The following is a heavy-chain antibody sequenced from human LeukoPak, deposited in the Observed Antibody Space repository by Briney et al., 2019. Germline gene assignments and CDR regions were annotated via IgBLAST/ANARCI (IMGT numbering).Heavy chain of an antibody. Sequence: ASVKVSCKASGYTFASYGINRVRQATGQGLEWMGWMNPNSGNTGYAQKFQGRVTITRNTSISTAYMELSSLRSEDTAVYYCARGGLGYCSSTSCYIIDYWGQGTLVTVTS. CDR1: GYTFASYG. CDR2: MNPNSGNT. J-gene: IGHJ4*02. D-gene: IGHD2-2*02. V-gene: IGHV1-8*03. CDR3: ARGGLGYCSSTSCYIIDY.